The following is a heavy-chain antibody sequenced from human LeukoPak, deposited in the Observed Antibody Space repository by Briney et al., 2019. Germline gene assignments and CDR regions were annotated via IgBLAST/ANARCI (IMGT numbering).Heavy chain of an antibody. CDR2: IYHSGST. Sequence: PSETLSLTCSVSGDSISTSSYYWSWIRQPPGKGLEWIGSIYHSGSTYYNPSLKSRVTISVDTSKNQFSLKLSSVTAADTAVYYCARGVGATIGGFDYWGQGTLVTVSS. CDR1: GDSISTSSYY. V-gene: IGHV4-39*07. CDR3: ARGVGATIGGFDY. J-gene: IGHJ4*02. D-gene: IGHD1-26*01.